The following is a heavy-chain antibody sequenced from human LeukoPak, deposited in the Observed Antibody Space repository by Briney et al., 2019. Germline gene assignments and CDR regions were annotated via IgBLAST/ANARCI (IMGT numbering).Heavy chain of an antibody. Sequence: PSETLSLTCAVYGGSFSGYYWSWIRQPPGKGLEWIGEINHSGSTNYNPSLKSRVTISVDTSKNQFSLKLSSVTAADTAVYYCARAGYYYDEFDYWGQGTLVTVSS. CDR3: ARAGYYYDEFDY. CDR2: INHSGST. D-gene: IGHD3-22*01. CDR1: GGSFSGYY. V-gene: IGHV4-34*01. J-gene: IGHJ4*02.